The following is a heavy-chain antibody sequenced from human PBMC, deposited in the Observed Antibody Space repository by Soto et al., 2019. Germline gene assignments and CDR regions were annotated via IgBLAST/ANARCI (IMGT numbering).Heavy chain of an antibody. CDR3: ARVRGKITIFGVVTSEDNWFDP. V-gene: IGHV3-72*01. Sequence: EVQLVESGGGLVQPGGSLRLSCAASGFTFSDHYMDWVRQAPGKGLEWVGRTRNKANSYTTEYAASVKGRFTISRDDSKNSLYLQMNSLKTEDTAVYYCARVRGKITIFGVVTSEDNWFDPWGQGTLVTLSS. CDR2: TRNKANSYTT. J-gene: IGHJ5*02. D-gene: IGHD3-3*01. CDR1: GFTFSDHY.